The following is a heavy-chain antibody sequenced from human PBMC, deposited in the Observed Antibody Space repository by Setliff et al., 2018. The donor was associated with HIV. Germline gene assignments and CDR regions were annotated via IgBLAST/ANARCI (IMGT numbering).Heavy chain of an antibody. CDR2: TYLGAT. Sequence: GASVKVSCKASENSLILYYMHWVRQAPGQGLEWMGWTYLGATNYAQRFRDRFTVTTDTSTSTAYMELRGLSPDDTALYFCATGGGQPFDYWGQGTLVTVSS. CDR1: ENSLILYY. CDR3: ATGGGQPFDY. D-gene: IGHD1-26*01. V-gene: IGHV1-18*04. J-gene: IGHJ4*02.